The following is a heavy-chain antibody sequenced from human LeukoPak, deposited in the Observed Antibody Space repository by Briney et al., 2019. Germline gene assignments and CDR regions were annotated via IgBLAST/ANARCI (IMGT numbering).Heavy chain of an antibody. D-gene: IGHD6-13*01. CDR2: ISGSGGST. V-gene: IGHV3-23*01. CDR3: AYSSSWYIGSWYYFDY. CDR1: GFTFSSYA. J-gene: IGHJ4*02. Sequence: GGSLRLSCAASGFTFSSYALSWVRQAPGKGLEWVSAISGSGGSTYYADSVKGRFTISRDNSKNTLYLQMNSLRAEDTAVYYCAYSSSWYIGSWYYFDYWGQGTLVTVSS.